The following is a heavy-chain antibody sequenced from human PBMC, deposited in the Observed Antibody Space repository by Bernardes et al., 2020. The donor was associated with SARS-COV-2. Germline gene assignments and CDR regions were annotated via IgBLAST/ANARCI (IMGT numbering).Heavy chain of an antibody. V-gene: IGHV4-61*02. CDR3: ARDLRALDETLTGSYGWYFDL. D-gene: IGHD3-9*01. CDR2: IYTSGST. CDR1: GASITSDSYY. J-gene: IGHJ2*01. Sequence: SETLSLTCTVSGASITSDSYYWSWIRQPDGKGLEWIGRIYTSGSTNYNPSLKSRVTMSLDTSNNQFSLKLSSVTAADTAVYYCARDLRALDETLTGSYGWYFDLWGRGTLVTVSS.